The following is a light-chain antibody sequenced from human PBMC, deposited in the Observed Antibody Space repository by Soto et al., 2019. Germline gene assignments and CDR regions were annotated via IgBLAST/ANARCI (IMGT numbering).Light chain of an antibody. Sequence: EIVLTQSPGTLSLSPGERATLSCRASHSVSSSYLAWYQQKPGQAPRLLIYGASSRATGIPARFSGSGSGTDFTLTISRLEPEDFAVYYCQQYGGSPPYTFGRGTKLEIK. CDR1: HSVSSSY. V-gene: IGKV3-20*01. CDR3: QQYGGSPPYT. CDR2: GAS. J-gene: IGKJ2*01.